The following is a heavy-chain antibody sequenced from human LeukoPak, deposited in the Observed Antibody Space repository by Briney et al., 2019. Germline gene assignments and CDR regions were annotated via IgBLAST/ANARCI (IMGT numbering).Heavy chain of an antibody. V-gene: IGHV5-51*01. Sequence: PGESLKISCKGSGYSFTSYWIGWVRQMPGKGLEWMGIIYPGDSDTRYSPSFQGQVTISVDKSISTAYLQWSSLKASDTAMYYCARIPFYYDGGSYSALDYWGQGTLVTVSS. D-gene: IGHD3-22*01. CDR3: ARIPFYYDGGSYSALDY. J-gene: IGHJ4*02. CDR2: IYPGDSDT. CDR1: GYSFTSYW.